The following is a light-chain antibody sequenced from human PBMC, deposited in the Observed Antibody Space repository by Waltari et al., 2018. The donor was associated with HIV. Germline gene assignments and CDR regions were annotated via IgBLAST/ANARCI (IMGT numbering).Light chain of an antibody. CDR3: QQYHTNPYT. J-gene: IGKJ2*01. CDR2: KAS. Sequence: DIQMTQSPSTLTASVGDRVTITCRASESSSSWLAWYQQKPGKAPKLLIYKASSLESGVPSRFSGSASGTEFSLTISSLQPDDFATYYCQQYHTNPYTFGQGTKMEI. V-gene: IGKV1-5*03. CDR1: ESSSSW.